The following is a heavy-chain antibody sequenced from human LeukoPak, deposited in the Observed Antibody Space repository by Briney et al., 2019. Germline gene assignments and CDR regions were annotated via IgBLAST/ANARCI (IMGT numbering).Heavy chain of an antibody. CDR1: GGSISSSSYY. CDR3: ARPDSGSFYNWFDP. CDR2: IYYSGST. Sequence: SETLSLTCTVSGGSISSSSYYWGWIRQPPGKGLEWIGSIYYSGSTYYNPSLKSRVTISVDTSKNQFSLKLSSVTAADTAVYYCARPDSGSFYNWFDPWGQGTLVTVSS. J-gene: IGHJ5*02. V-gene: IGHV4-39*01. D-gene: IGHD1-26*01.